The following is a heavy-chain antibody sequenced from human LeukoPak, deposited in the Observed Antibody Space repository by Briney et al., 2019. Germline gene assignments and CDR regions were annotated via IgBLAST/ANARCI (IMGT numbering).Heavy chain of an antibody. Sequence: ASVKVSCKASGYTFTSYYMHWVRQAPGQGLEWMGIINPSGGSTSYAQKFQGRVTMTRDTSTSTVYMELRSLRSDDTAVYYCARMIVATIYYYYGMDVWGQGTTVTVSS. V-gene: IGHV1-46*01. D-gene: IGHD5-12*01. CDR1: GYTFTSYY. J-gene: IGHJ6*02. CDR2: INPSGGST. CDR3: ARMIVATIYYYYGMDV.